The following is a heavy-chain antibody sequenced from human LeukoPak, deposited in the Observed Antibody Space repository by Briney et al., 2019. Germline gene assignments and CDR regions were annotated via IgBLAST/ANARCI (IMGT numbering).Heavy chain of an antibody. D-gene: IGHD3-9*01. CDR2: IYTSGST. CDR3: ARDSLLTSSPREEH. J-gene: IGHJ1*01. V-gene: IGHV4-4*07. Sequence: SETLSLTCTASGCSISSYYWSWVRQPPGQGLEWIGRIYTSGSTNNYTSPQSRVTMPVATTTNQFPLKLSSLTAADTTVYYGARDSLLTSSPREEHWGQGTLVTVSS. CDR1: GCSISSYY.